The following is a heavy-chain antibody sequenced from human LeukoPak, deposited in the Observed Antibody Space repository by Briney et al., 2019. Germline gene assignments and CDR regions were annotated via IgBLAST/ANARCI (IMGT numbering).Heavy chain of an antibody. J-gene: IGHJ6*02. D-gene: IGHD3-3*01. CDR3: AREDHGFPRDYDFWSGLKRGPYYYGMGV. CDR1: GFTFSSYA. V-gene: IGHV3-30-3*01. Sequence: GGSLRLSCAASGFTFSSYAMHWVRQAPGKGLEWVAVISYDGSNKYYADSVKGRFTISRDNSKNTLYLQMNSLRAEDTAVYYCAREDHGFPRDYDFWSGLKRGPYYYGMGVWGQGTTVTVSS. CDR2: ISYDGSNK.